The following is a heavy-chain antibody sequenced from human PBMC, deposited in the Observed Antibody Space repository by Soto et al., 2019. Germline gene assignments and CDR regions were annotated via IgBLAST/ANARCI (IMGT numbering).Heavy chain of an antibody. V-gene: IGHV5-51*01. CDR2: IFPSDSDT. CDR3: DRKHNSGYFNWFDP. J-gene: IGHJ5*02. Sequence: GESLKISCRTSGYKFTSSWIAWVRQMPGKGLEWMGIIFPSDSDTRYSPSFQGQVTISADRSTSTVFLQWASLKASDTAVYFCDRKHNSGYFNWFDPWGQGTLVTVSS. D-gene: IGHD3-22*01. CDR1: GYKFTSSW.